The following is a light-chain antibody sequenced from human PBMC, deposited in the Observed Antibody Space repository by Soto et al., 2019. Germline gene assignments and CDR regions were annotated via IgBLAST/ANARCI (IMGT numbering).Light chain of an antibody. CDR2: LGS. V-gene: IGKV2-28*01. CDR1: QSLLHSKGYNY. J-gene: IGKJ4*01. CDR3: MQALQTPLT. Sequence: DIVMTQSPLFLPVTPGEPASISCRSSQSLLHSKGYNYLDWYVQKPGQSPQLLIYLGSNRASGVPDRFSGSGSGTDFTLKISRVEAEDVGVYYCMQALQTPLTFGGGTKVEIK.